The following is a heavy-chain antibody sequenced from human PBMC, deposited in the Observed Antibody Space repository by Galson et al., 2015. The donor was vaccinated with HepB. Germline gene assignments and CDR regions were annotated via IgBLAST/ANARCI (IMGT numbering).Heavy chain of an antibody. CDR3: TTDKSRYAAGWQDFDY. Sequence: SLRLSCAASGFTFRNAYMNWVRQAPGKGLEWVGRIQSKPDGETTDYDAPAKDRFVISRDDSKNTLYLQMTGLKTEDTAVYYCTTDKSRYAAGWQDFDYWGQGTLVTVSS. J-gene: IGHJ4*02. CDR2: IQSKPDGETT. D-gene: IGHD3-16*01. V-gene: IGHV3-15*07. CDR1: GFTFRNAY.